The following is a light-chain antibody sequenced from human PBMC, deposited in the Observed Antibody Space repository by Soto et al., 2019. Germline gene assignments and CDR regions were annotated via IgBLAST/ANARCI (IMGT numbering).Light chain of an antibody. J-gene: IGLJ1*01. CDR1: SSDVGNYNY. CDR3: SSYISSFSHV. Sequence: QSVLTQPASVSGSPGQSITISCTGTSSDVGNYNYVSWYQQHPGKAPKLMIFEVSDRPSGVSNRFSGSKSGNTASLTISGLRAEDEADYYCSSYISSFSHVFGTGTKVTVL. V-gene: IGLV2-14*01. CDR2: EVS.